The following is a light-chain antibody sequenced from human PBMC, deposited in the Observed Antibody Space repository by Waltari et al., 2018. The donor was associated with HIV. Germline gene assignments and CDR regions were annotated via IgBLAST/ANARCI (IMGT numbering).Light chain of an antibody. CDR2: DTN. Sequence: QSVLTQPPSVSAAPGPKVTISCSGSSPNICNTYLSWYQQIPGTAPRLVIYDTNDRPSGIPDRFSGSKSGTSATLGITGPQTGDEADYYCGTWDSSLSAVVFGGGTKLTVL. CDR3: GTWDSSLSAVV. V-gene: IGLV1-51*01. CDR1: SPNICNTY. J-gene: IGLJ2*01.